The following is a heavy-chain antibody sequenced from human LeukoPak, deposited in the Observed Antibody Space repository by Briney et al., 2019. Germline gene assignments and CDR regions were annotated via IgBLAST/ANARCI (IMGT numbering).Heavy chain of an antibody. D-gene: IGHD3-3*02. V-gene: IGHV4-38-2*01. CDR3: ARLSIASRADFDY. J-gene: IGHJ4*02. Sequence: SETLSLTCAVSGYSISSGYYWGWIRPPPGKGLEWIGSIYHSGSTYYNPSLKSRVTISVDTSKNQFSLKLSSVTAADTAVYYCARLSIASRADFDYWGQGTLVTVSS. CDR1: GYSISSGYY. CDR2: IYHSGST.